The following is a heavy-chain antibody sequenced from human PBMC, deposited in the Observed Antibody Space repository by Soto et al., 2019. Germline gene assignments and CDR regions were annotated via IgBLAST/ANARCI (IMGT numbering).Heavy chain of an antibody. V-gene: IGHV4-38-2*02. CDR2: IYHSGST. CDR1: GYSISSGYY. J-gene: IGHJ4*02. D-gene: IGHD3-16*02. Sequence: TLSLTCAVSGYSISSGYYWGWIRQPPGKGLEWIGSIYHSGSTYYNPSLKSRVTISVDTSKNQFSLKLSSVTAADTAVYYCAREGPDYDYVWGSYRYLPRSLDYWGQGALVTVSS. CDR3: AREGPDYDYVWGSYRYLPRSLDY.